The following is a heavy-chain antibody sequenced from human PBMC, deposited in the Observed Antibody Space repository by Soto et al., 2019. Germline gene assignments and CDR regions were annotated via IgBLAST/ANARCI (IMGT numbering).Heavy chain of an antibody. CDR1: GRSMSSDGYY. CDR3: ARASVRGYVLVVAATGYDAFDT. CDR2: IYYSGST. D-gene: IGHD2-15*01. J-gene: IGHJ3*02. V-gene: IGHV4-31*03. Sequence: PSDTLSLTCTVSGRSMSSDGYYWRWLRQHPGKGLEWIGYIYYSGSTYYNPSLKSRVTISVDTSKNQFSLKLSSVTAADTAVYYCARASVRGYVLVVAATGYDAFDTWGQGTMVTVSS.